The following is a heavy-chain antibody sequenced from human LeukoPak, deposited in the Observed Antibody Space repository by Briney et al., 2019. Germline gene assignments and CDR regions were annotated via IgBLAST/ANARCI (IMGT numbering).Heavy chain of an antibody. D-gene: IGHD3-9*01. V-gene: IGHV3-74*01. CDR1: GFTFSSYW. J-gene: IGHJ6*02. CDR2: INSDGSST. Sequence: PGGSLRLSCAASGFTFSSYWMHWVRQAPGKGLVWVSRINSDGSSTSYADSVKGRFTISRYNAKNTLYLQMNSLRAEDTDVYYCARGRYFDWLLYDGMDVWGQGTTVTVSS. CDR3: ARGRYFDWLLYDGMDV.